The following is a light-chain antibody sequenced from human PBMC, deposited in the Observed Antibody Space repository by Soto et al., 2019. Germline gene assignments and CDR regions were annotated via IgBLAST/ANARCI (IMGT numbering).Light chain of an antibody. Sequence: DIQMTQSPFSLSASVGDRVTITCRASQGIRKYLGWFQQKPGEAPKRLIHATSSLEGGVPSRFSGSGSGTEFTLTISSLQPEDFATYYCLQHNSYPYTFGQGTKLEIK. V-gene: IGKV1-17*01. CDR2: ATS. CDR3: LQHNSYPYT. CDR1: QGIRKY. J-gene: IGKJ2*01.